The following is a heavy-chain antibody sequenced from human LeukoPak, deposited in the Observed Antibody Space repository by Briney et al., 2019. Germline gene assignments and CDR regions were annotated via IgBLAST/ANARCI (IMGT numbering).Heavy chain of an antibody. CDR2: MNPNSGNT. CDR3: ARGGVVVVPAAMGDFLFDI. J-gene: IGHJ3*02. D-gene: IGHD2-2*01. V-gene: IGHV1-8*01. CDR1: GYTFTSYD. Sequence: ASVKVSCKASGYTFTSYDINWVRQATGQGLEWMGWMNPNSGNTGYAQKFQGRVTMTRNTSISTAYMELSSLRSEDTAVYYCARGGVVVVPAAMGDFLFDIWGQGTMVTVSS.